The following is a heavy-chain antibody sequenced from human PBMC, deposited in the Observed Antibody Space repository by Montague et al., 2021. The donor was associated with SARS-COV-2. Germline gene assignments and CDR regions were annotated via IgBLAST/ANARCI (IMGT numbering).Heavy chain of an antibody. CDR3: VRGWGSWFH. J-gene: IGHJ4*02. V-gene: IGHV4-34*01. Sequence: SETLSLTCAVHTTSFSGYYRGWIRQSPGKGLERIGEIDQSGKTXXXPTLKSRVTISADTSKSQFSLKLNSVTAADTAVYYCVRGWGSWFHWGQGTLVTVSS. D-gene: IGHD3-16*01. CDR1: TTSFSGYY. CDR2: IDQSGKT.